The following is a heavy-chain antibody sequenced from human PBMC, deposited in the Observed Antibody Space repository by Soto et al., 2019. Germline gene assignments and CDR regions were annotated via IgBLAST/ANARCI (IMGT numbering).Heavy chain of an antibody. Sequence: SETLSLTCAVYGGSFSGYYWTWIRQPPGTWLEWIGEINHSGSTNXXPSLKSRVXISADTSQNQFXLKLSXVTSADTAVXFCARRGYSYGYGIAYWDQGTLVTVSS. CDR3: ARRGYSYGYGIAY. CDR2: INHSGST. J-gene: IGHJ4*02. V-gene: IGHV4-34*01. CDR1: GGSFSGYY. D-gene: IGHD5-18*01.